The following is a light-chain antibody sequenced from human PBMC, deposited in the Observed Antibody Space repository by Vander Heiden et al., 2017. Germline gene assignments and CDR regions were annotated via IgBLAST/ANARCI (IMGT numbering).Light chain of an antibody. J-gene: IGKJ5*01. CDR3: QQYYSYPHT. V-gene: IGKV1-8*01. Sequence: AIRMTQSPSSLSASTGDRVTITCRASQGSSSYLAWYQQKPGKAPKLLIYAASTLQSGVPSRFSGSGSGTDFTLTISCLQSEDFATYYCQQYYSYPHTFGQGTRLEIK. CDR2: AAS. CDR1: QGSSSY.